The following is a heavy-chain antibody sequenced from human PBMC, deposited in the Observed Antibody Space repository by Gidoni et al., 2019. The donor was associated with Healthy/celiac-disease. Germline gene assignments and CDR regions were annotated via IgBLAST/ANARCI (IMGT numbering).Heavy chain of an antibody. CDR3: AREEYSSSSFVDY. CDR2: ISSSSSYI. J-gene: IGHJ4*02. CDR1: GFTFSSYS. D-gene: IGHD6-6*01. V-gene: IGHV3-21*01. Sequence: EVQLVESGGGLVKPGGSLRLSCAASGFTFSSYSMNWFRQAPGKGLEWVSSISSSSSYIYYADSVKGRFTISRDNAKNSLYLQMNSLRAEDTAVYYCAREEYSSSSFVDYWGQGTLVTVSS.